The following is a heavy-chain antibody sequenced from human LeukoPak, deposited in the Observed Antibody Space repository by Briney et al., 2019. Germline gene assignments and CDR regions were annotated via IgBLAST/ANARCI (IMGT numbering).Heavy chain of an antibody. Sequence: PSETLSLTCTVSGYSISSGYYWGWLRPPPGKGLEWIGSIYHSGSTYYNPSLKSRVTISVDTSKNQFSLKLSSVTAADTAVYYCAREPLGSQWLAPEVDYWGQGTLVTVSS. CDR2: IYHSGST. CDR3: AREPLGSQWLAPEVDY. CDR1: GYSISSGYY. V-gene: IGHV4-38-2*02. J-gene: IGHJ4*02. D-gene: IGHD6-19*01.